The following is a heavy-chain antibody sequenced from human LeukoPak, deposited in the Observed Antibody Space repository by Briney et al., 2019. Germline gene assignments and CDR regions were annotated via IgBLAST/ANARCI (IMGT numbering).Heavy chain of an antibody. D-gene: IGHD5-18*01. J-gene: IGHJ3*02. CDR3: ARWFRGYKDAFDI. V-gene: IGHV4-39*01. CDR1: GGPISSSSYY. Sequence: PSETLSLTCTVSGGPISSSSYYWGWIRQPPGKGLEWIGSIYYSGSTYYNPSLKSRVTISVDTSKNQFSLKLSSVTAADTAVYYCARWFRGYKDAFDIWGQGTMVTVSS. CDR2: IYYSGST.